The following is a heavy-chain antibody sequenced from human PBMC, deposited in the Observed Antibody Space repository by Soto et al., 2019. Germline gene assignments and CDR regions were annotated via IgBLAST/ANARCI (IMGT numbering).Heavy chain of an antibody. CDR1: GASIITSYY. Sequence: SETLSLTCSVSGASIITSYYWAWIRQSPGKGLEWIGSIYYSGGTYYNPSLKSRVTIFVDTSKSQFSLMLASVTAADTAVYYCARHDWARFYGMDVWGQGTTVTVSS. CDR3: ARHDWARFYGMDV. D-gene: IGHD2-21*01. V-gene: IGHV4-39*01. CDR2: IYYSGGT. J-gene: IGHJ6*02.